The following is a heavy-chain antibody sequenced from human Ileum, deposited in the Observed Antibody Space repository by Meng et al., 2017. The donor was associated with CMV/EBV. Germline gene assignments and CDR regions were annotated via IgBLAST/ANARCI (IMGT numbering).Heavy chain of an antibody. J-gene: IGHJ5*02. CDR3: AKEEDTSMVGVNWFDP. CDR2: ILPLFNIS. Sequence: QVHLVQSGAEVKKPGSSVEVSCKASGGSLNSFSISWVRQAPGQGLEWMGGILPLFNISYYAQSFQGRIIITADESTSTVYMEVGGLRPEDTAIYYCAKEEDTSMVGVNWFDPWGQGTLVTVSS. V-gene: IGHV1-69*12. D-gene: IGHD5-18*01. CDR1: GGSLNSFS.